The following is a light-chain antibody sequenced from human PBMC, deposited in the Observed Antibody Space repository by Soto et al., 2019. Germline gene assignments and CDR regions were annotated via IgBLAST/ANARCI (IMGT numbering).Light chain of an antibody. CDR3: HQYSSSTKT. CDR1: QSVSSTY. J-gene: IGKJ1*01. Sequence: EMVFTQSPGTLSLSPGERATVASTSSQSVSSTYLAWYQQRPGQAPRLLIYGASSRATGIPDRFSGSGSGTDFTLTISRLEPEDFAVYYCHQYSSSTKTFGQGTKVDIK. CDR2: GAS. V-gene: IGKV3-20*01.